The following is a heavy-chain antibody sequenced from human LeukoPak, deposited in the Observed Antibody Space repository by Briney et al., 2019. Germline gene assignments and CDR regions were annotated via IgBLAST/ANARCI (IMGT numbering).Heavy chain of an antibody. CDR1: GYTFPTYD. J-gene: IGHJ6*02. D-gene: IGHD2-2*01. Sequence: ASVQVSCHASGYTFPTYDINWVRQATGQGLEWMGRMNPNSGNTGYAQKLQRRVTMTRNTSISTAYMELSSLRSKDTAVYYCASAYCSSTSCYYYYYGMDVWGQGTTVTVSS. V-gene: IGHV1-8*01. CDR3: ASAYCSSTSCYYYYYGMDV. CDR2: MNPNSGNT.